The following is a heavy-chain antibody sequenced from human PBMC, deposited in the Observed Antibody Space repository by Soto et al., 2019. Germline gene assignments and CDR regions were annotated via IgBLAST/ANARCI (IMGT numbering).Heavy chain of an antibody. J-gene: IGHJ4*02. CDR1: RFTFSSYC. CDR2: IWYDGSNK. CDR3: ARGRFVVVPAATPSNYFDY. V-gene: IGHV3-33*01. Sequence: SLRLSCATSRFTFSSYCLHSGRQGPGKGLGWVAVIWYDGSNKYYADSVKGRFTISRDNSKNTLYLQMNSLRAEDTAVYYCARGRFVVVPAATPSNYFDYWGQGTLVTVSS. D-gene: IGHD2-2*01.